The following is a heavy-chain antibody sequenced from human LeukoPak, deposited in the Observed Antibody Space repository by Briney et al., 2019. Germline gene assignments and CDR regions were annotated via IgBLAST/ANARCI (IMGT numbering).Heavy chain of an antibody. Sequence: SETLSLTCAVSGGSISSSNWWSWVRQPPGKGLEWIGEIYHSGSTNYNPSLKSRVTISVDKSKNQFSLKLSSVTAADTAVYYCARYWGSSYNYAPFDYWGQGILVTVSS. CDR2: IYHSGST. J-gene: IGHJ4*02. CDR3: ARYWGSSYNYAPFDY. D-gene: IGHD1-20*01. CDR1: GGSISSSNW. V-gene: IGHV4-4*02.